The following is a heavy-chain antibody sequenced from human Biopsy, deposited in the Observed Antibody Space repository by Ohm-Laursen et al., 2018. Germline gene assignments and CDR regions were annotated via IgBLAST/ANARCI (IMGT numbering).Heavy chain of an antibody. Sequence: SDTLSLTCTVSGGSIYNFFWSWIRQPPGKGLEWIGYIYHSGSTNYNPSLKSRVTISVDRSKNHFSLELSSVTAADTAVYYCARVGVGAPSIDYFDSWGQGALVTVSS. V-gene: IGHV4-59*07. CDR2: IYHSGST. J-gene: IGHJ4*02. D-gene: IGHD1-26*01. CDR3: ARVGVGAPSIDYFDS. CDR1: GGSIYNFF.